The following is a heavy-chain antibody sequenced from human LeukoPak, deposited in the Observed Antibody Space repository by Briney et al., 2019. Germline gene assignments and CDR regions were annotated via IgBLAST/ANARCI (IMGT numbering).Heavy chain of an antibody. Sequence: GGSLRLPCAASGFTFSSYSMNWVRQAPGKGLEWVSSISSSSSYIYYADSVKGRFTISRDNAKNSLYLQMNSLRAEDTAVYYCARARAGDIDYWGQGTLVTVSS. CDR3: ARARAGDIDY. J-gene: IGHJ4*02. CDR2: ISSSSSYI. CDR1: GFTFSSYS. V-gene: IGHV3-21*01. D-gene: IGHD6-19*01.